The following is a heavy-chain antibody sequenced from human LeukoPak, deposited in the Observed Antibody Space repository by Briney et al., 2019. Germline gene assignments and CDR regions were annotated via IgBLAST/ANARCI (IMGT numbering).Heavy chain of an antibody. D-gene: IGHD6-13*01. CDR3: ARKIAAAGRRHYYYVDV. CDR2: MNPNSGNT. Sequence: ASVKVSCKASGYTFTSYDINWVRQATGQGLEWMGWMNPNSGNTGYAQKFQGRVTMTRNTSISTAYMELSSLRSEDTAVYYCARKIAAAGRRHYYYVDVWGKGTTITVS. CDR1: GYTFTSYD. V-gene: IGHV1-8*01. J-gene: IGHJ6*03.